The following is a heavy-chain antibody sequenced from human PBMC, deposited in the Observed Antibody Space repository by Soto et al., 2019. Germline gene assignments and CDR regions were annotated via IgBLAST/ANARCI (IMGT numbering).Heavy chain of an antibody. V-gene: IGHV1-69*01. CDR2: IIPIFGTA. Sequence: QVQLVQSGAEVKKPGSSVKGSCKASGGTFSSYAISWVRQAPGQGLEWMGGIIPIFGTANYAQKFQGRVTITADESTSTAYMELSSLRSEDRAVYYCARDRIPGYSSSPPYGMDVWGQGTMVTVS. CDR1: GGTFSSYA. J-gene: IGHJ6*02. D-gene: IGHD6-13*01. CDR3: ARDRIPGYSSSPPYGMDV.